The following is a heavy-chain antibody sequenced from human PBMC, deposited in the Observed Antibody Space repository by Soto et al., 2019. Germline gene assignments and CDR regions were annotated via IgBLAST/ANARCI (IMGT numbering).Heavy chain of an antibody. V-gene: IGHV1-8*01. J-gene: IGHJ6*02. D-gene: IGHD6-13*01. CDR3: AREWSAAGHFYGMDV. CDR2: MNTDSDDT. Sequence: ASVKVSCKTSGYTFTSYDINWVRQAPGQGLEWVGWMNTDSDDTRSAQKFRGRLTLTRDKSMRAVYMKLSNLRPDDSAVYYCAREWSAAGHFYGMDVWGQGTTVTVSS. CDR1: GYTFTSYD.